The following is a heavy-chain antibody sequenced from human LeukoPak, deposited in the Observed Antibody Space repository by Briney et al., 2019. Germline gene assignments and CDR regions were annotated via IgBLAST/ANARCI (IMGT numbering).Heavy chain of an antibody. CDR2: ISGSRGTI. J-gene: IGHJ6*03. Sequence: GGSLRLSCVASGFTFSSYSMNWVRQAPGKGLEWVSYISGSRGTIYYADSVKGRFTISRDNVKNSLYLQMNSLRAEDTAVYYCARRSEFGVLYYMDIWGKGTTVTVSS. CDR1: GFTFSSYS. D-gene: IGHD3-16*01. V-gene: IGHV3-48*01. CDR3: ARRSEFGVLYYMDI.